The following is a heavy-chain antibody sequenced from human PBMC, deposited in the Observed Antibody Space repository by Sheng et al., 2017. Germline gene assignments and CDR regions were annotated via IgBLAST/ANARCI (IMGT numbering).Heavy chain of an antibody. CDR1: GVLQCFP. D-gene: IGHD3-10*01. V-gene: IGHV4-34*02. J-gene: IGHJ6*03. CDR2: IYQSGST. Sequence: QVQLQQWGAGLLKPSETPVPHLRCLWGVLQCFPLDLDPPAPRKGLEWIGDIYQSGSTNYNRSLQSRVTIXGDTSENQFSLRLSSVTAADTAMYYCARSYYGLGKNYFYMDVWGKGLRSPX. CDR3: ARSYYGLGKNYFYMDV.